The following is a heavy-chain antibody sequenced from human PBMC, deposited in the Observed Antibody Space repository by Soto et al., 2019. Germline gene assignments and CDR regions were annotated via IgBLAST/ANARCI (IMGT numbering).Heavy chain of an antibody. D-gene: IGHD6-19*01. CDR1: GYTFTSYA. Sequence: ASVEVSCKASGYTFTSYAMNWVRQAPGQGVEGVGWINTNTGNPTYAQGFTGRFVFSLDTSVSTAYLQICSLKAEDTAVYYCARDRGYSSGWYSPGGMDVWGQGTTVTVSS. CDR3: ARDRGYSSGWYSPGGMDV. J-gene: IGHJ6*02. CDR2: INTNTGNP. V-gene: IGHV7-4-1*01.